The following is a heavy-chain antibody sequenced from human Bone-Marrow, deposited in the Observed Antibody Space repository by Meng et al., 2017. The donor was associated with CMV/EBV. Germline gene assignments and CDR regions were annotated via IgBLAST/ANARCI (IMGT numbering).Heavy chain of an antibody. CDR1: GFTFSRDG. CDR3: AKEWQLLG. J-gene: IGHJ4*02. Sequence: GSLRLSCAASGFTFSRDGMHWVRQGPDKGLEWLAYIRYDANNKFYADSVKGRFTISRDNSKNILYLQMNNLRIEDTAVYYCAKEWQLLGWGQGTLVTVSS. CDR2: IRYDANNK. V-gene: IGHV3-30*02. D-gene: IGHD6-6*01.